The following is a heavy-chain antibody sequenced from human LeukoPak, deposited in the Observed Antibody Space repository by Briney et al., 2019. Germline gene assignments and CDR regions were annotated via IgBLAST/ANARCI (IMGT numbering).Heavy chain of an antibody. CDR1: GGTFSSYA. CDR3: ARAYYYGSGSYYGMDV. Sequence: SVKVSCKASGGTFSSYAISWVQQAPGQGLEWMGGIIPIFGTANYAQKFQGRVTITADESTSTAYMELSSLRSEDTAVYYCARAYYYGSGSYYGMDVWGQGTTVTVSS. J-gene: IGHJ6*02. CDR2: IIPIFGTA. D-gene: IGHD3-10*01. V-gene: IGHV1-69*01.